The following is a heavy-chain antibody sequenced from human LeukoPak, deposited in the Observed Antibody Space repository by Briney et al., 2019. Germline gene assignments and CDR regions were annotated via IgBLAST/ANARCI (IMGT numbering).Heavy chain of an antibody. CDR1: GFTFSNYN. D-gene: IGHD6-19*01. J-gene: IGHJ4*02. CDR2: ISSSSTNI. CDR3: ARDDTAVAGTELDY. V-gene: IGHV3-21*01. Sequence: PGGSLRLSCAASGFTFSNYNMNWVRQAPGKGLEWVSYISSSSTNIYYTDSVKGRFTISRDNAKNSLYLQMNSLRAEDTAVNYCARDDTAVAGTELDYWGQGTLVTVSS.